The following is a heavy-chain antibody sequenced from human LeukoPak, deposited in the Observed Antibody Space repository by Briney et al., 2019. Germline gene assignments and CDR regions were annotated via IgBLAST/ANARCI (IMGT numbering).Heavy chain of an antibody. CDR3: AKDLLPSHYDSRVLDY. Sequence: GESLRLSCAASGFTFSSYAMSWVRQAPGKGLEWVSTIIGSGGSTYYADSVRGRFTISRDNSKNTLYLQMNSLGAEDTAVYYCAKDLLPSHYDSRVLDYWGQGTLVTVSS. D-gene: IGHD3-22*01. V-gene: IGHV3-23*01. CDR1: GFTFSSYA. CDR2: IIGSGGST. J-gene: IGHJ4*02.